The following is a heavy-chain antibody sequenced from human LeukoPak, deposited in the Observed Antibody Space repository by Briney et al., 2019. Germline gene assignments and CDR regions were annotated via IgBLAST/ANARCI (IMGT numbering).Heavy chain of an antibody. V-gene: IGHV4-39*01. CDR2: ISSSGKA. Sequence: PSETLSLTCAVSGGSITTTDFDWAWIRQPPGRGFEWIATISSSGKAYYYPSLMSRVTISVDTSKNQFSLDVTSVTAADTGLFYCARFKGGTGFDYWGRGILVIAS. CDR1: GGSITTTDFD. J-gene: IGHJ4*02. D-gene: IGHD1-26*01. CDR3: ARFKGGTGFDY.